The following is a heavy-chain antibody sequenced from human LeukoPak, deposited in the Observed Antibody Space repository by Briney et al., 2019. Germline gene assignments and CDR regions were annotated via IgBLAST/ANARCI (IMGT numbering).Heavy chain of an antibody. CDR2: INHSGST. D-gene: IGHD6-13*01. CDR1: GGSFSGFY. CDR3: ARAAKSSGWFFDY. Sequence: SETLSLTCALYGGSFSGFYWSWVRQPPGKGLEWIGEINHSGSTNYNPSLKSRVSISVDTSKNQLSLNLRSVTAADTPVYSCARAAKSSGWFFDYWGQRTLVTVSS. J-gene: IGHJ4*01. V-gene: IGHV4-34*01.